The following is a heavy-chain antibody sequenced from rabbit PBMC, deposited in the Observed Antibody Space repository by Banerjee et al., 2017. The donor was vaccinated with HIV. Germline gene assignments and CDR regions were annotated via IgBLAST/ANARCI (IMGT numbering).Heavy chain of an antibody. D-gene: IGHD4-2*01. CDR1: GIDFSSYYY. CDR2: IAASSGRT. Sequence: QEQLVESGGGLVTLGGSLKLSCKASGIDFSSYYYMCWVRQAPGKGLEWIACIAASSGRTYYASWAKGRFTISKTSSTTVTLQMTSLIAADTATYFCARTSYAGDGYPFNLWGPGTLVTVS. V-gene: IGHV1S45*01. J-gene: IGHJ4*01. CDR3: ARTSYAGDGYPFNL.